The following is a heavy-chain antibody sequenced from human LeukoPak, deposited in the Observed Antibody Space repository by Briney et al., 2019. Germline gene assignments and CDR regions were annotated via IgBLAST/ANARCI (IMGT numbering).Heavy chain of an antibody. J-gene: IGHJ5*02. D-gene: IGHD6-19*01. CDR3: ARVWGMDPTWIAVAGHNWFDP. CDR2: IYHSGST. CDR1: GGSVSSGSYY. Sequence: PSETLSLTCTVSGGSVSSGSYYWSWIRQPPGKGLEWIGEIYHSGSTNYNPSLKSRVTISVDKSKNQFSLKLSSVTAADTAVYYCARVWGMDPTWIAVAGHNWFDPWGQGTLVTVSS. V-gene: IGHV4-61*01.